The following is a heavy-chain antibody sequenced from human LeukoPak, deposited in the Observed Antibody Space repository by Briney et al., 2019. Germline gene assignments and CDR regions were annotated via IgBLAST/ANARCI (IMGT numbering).Heavy chain of an antibody. CDR1: GFTFSSYW. V-gene: IGHV3-74*01. Sequence: GGSLRLSCAASGFTFSSYWMHWVRQAPGKGLMWVSRINIGVSDTLYADSVKGRFTISRDNAKNTLYLQMNSLRAEDTAVYYCARGMATVTGPFDSWGRGTLVTVSS. D-gene: IGHD4-17*01. CDR3: ARGMATVTGPFDS. J-gene: IGHJ4*02. CDR2: INIGVSDT.